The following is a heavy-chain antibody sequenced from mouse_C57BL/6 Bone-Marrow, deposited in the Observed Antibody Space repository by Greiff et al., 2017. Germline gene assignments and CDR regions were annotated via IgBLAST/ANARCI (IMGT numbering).Heavy chain of an antibody. CDR2: ISSGSSTI. CDR3: ARASQAYYYAMDD. V-gene: IGHV5-17*01. D-gene: IGHD3-2*02. Sequence: VQLMESGGGLVKPGGSLKLSCAASGFTFSDYGMHWVRQAPEQGLEWVAYISSGSSTIYYADTVKGRFTFSRDNAKNTLFLQMTSLRSEYTAMYYCARASQAYYYAMDDWGQGTSVTVSS. J-gene: IGHJ4*01. CDR1: GFTFSDYG.